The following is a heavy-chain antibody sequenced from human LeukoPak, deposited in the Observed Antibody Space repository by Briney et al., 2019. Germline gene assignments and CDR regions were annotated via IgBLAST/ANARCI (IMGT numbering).Heavy chain of an antibody. Sequence: SETLSLTCAVYGGSFSGYYWSWIRQPPGKGLEWIGEINHSGSTNYNPSLKSRVTISVDTSKNQFSLKLSSVTAADTAVYYCARHKRYCSGGSCYTLAVPTTFFDYWGQGTLVTVSS. V-gene: IGHV4-34*01. CDR1: GGSFSGYY. CDR2: INHSGST. J-gene: IGHJ4*02. D-gene: IGHD2-15*01. CDR3: ARHKRYCSGGSCYTLAVPTTFFDY.